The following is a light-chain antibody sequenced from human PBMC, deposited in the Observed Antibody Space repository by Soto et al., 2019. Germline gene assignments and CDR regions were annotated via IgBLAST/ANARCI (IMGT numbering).Light chain of an antibody. CDR1: QSISRY. CDR2: GAS. Sequence: IVLTQSPGTLSLSPGERTTLSCRASQSISRYLAWYQQKPGQGPRLLIYGASSRATGTPDRFSGSGSGTDFTLTINRLEPEDFALYYCRQYGSSPPTFGQGTKV. CDR3: RQYGSSPPT. J-gene: IGKJ1*01. V-gene: IGKV3-20*01.